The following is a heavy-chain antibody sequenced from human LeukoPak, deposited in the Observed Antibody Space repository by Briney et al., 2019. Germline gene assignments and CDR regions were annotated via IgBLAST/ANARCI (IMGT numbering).Heavy chain of an antibody. D-gene: IGHD1-26*01. CDR2: ISGSGTYM. V-gene: IGHV3-11*01. J-gene: IGHJ4*02. CDR3: ARAPVGSIDY. CDR1: GFPFSDYY. Sequence: GGSLRLSCAASGFPFSDYYMTWIRQAPGKGLEWVSYISGSGTYMRYGDSVKGRFTISRDNAENSLYLQMNSLRAEDTAVYYCARAPVGSIDYWGQGTQVTVSS.